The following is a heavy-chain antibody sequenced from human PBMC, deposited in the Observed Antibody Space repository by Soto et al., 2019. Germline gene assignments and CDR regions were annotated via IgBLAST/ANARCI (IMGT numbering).Heavy chain of an antibody. V-gene: IGHV1-2*02. CDR2: INPNSGGT. CDR1: GYTFTGYY. CDR3: ARSPYTTGYHYGMDA. D-gene: IGHD3-9*01. J-gene: IGHJ6*02. Sequence: VSCKASGYTFTGYYMHWVRQAPGQGLEWMGWINPNSGGTNYAQKFQGRVTITADESTSTAYMELSSLRSEDTAVYYCARSPYTTGYHYGMDAWGQGTTVTVSS.